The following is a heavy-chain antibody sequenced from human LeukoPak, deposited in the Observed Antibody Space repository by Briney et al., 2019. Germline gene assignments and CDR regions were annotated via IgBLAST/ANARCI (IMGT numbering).Heavy chain of an antibody. J-gene: IGHJ3*02. D-gene: IGHD3-16*01. CDR3: ARDREGGPYGPAFDI. CDR1: GGSISSYY. Sequence: SETLSLTCTVSGGSISSYYWSWIRQPPGKGLEWIGYIYYSGSTNYNPSLKSRATISVDTSKNQFSLKLSSVTAADTAVYYCARDREGGPYGPAFDIWGQGTMVTVSS. CDR2: IYYSGST. V-gene: IGHV4-59*01.